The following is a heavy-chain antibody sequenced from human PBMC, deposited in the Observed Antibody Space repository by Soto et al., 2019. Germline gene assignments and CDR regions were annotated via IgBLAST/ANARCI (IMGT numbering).Heavy chain of an antibody. J-gene: IGHJ4*02. CDR2: LGPDGRNT. Sequence: VGSLRLSCVASEFSFSRYAMTWVRQAAGKGLQWVAGLGPDGRNTFYGESVRGRFTISRDNSRNTLYLQMSSLRAEDTAVYFCVKQMTTWTDSFFDFWGQGIQVTVSS. D-gene: IGHD4-17*01. V-gene: IGHV3-23*01. CDR3: VKQMTTWTDSFFDF. CDR1: EFSFSRYA.